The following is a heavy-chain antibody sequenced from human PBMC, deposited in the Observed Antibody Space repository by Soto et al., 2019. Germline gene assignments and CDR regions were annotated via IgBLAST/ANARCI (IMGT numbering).Heavy chain of an antibody. J-gene: IGHJ6*02. CDR1: GYTFTAYH. V-gene: IGHV1-2*02. CDR2: INPKFGDT. D-gene: IGHD3-10*02. Sequence: QVQLVQSGAEVKEPGDSVRVSCEASGYTFTAYHIHWVRQAPGQGLEWMGWINPKFGDTTYAQDFHGRVSMTRDMSISTVYMELSRLPADDTAIYYCARNMDYYYGRGSGNGHGVWGQGTTVTVFS. CDR3: ARNMDYYYGRGSGNGHGV.